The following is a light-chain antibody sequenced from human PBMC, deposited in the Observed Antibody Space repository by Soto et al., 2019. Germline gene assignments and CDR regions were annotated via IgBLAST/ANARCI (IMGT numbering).Light chain of an antibody. V-gene: IGKV1-5*03. J-gene: IGKJ1*01. CDR1: QPLSSW. CDR3: QHYNSYSEA. CDR2: KAS. Sequence: DIQMTPSPSTLSGSVGDRITITCRASQPLSSWLAWYQQKPGKAPKLLIYKASTLKSVVPSRFSGSGSGTEFTLTIISLQPDDFATYYCQHYNSYSEAFGQGT.